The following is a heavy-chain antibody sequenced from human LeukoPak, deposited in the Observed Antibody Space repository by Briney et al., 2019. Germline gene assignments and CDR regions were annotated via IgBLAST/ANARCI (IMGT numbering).Heavy chain of an antibody. D-gene: IGHD1-26*01. V-gene: IGHV1-18*01. CDR3: ARAPTTYSGSYSNPMDV. J-gene: IGHJ6*03. Sequence: GASVKVSCKASGYTFTSYGISWVRQAPGQGLEWMGWISAYNGNTNYAQKLQGRVTMTTDTSTSTAYMELSSLRSEDTAVYYCARAPTTYSGSYSNPMDVWGKGTTVTVSS. CDR2: ISAYNGNT. CDR1: GYTFTSYG.